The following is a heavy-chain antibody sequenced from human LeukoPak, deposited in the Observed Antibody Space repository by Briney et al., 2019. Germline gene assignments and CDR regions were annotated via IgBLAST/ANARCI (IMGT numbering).Heavy chain of an antibody. Sequence: GGSLRLSCAASGSSFSSYWMSWVRQAPGKGPEWVANIKQDGGEKYYVDSVKGRFTISRDNAKNSLFLQMDSLRAEDTAMYYCARDKMEGATLFDYWGRGTLVTVSS. CDR2: IKQDGGEK. CDR1: GSSFSSYW. J-gene: IGHJ4*02. CDR3: ARDKMEGATLFDY. V-gene: IGHV3-7*01. D-gene: IGHD1-26*01.